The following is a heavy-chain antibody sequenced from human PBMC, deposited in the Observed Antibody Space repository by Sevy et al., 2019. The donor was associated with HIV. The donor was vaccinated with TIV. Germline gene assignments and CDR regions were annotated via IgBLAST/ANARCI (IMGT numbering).Heavy chain of an antibody. J-gene: IGHJ5*02. CDR2: MNPNSGNT. CDR1: GYTFTSYD. Sequence: ASVKVSCKASGYTFTSYDINWVRQATGQGLEWMGWMNPNSGNTGYAQKFQGRVTMTRNTSISTAYMELSSLGSEDTAVYYCARGLWLAAEAYDPWGQGTLVTVSS. V-gene: IGHV1-8*01. D-gene: IGHD5-18*01. CDR3: ARGLWLAAEAYDP.